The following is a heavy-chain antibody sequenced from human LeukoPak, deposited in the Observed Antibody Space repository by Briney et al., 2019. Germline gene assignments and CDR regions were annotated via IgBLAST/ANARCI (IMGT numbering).Heavy chain of an antibody. CDR3: TRGELFDY. J-gene: IGHJ4*02. V-gene: IGHV4-61*01. Sequence: SETLSLTCTVSGGSISSSSYYWSWIRQPPGKGLEWIGYIYYSGSTNYNPSLKSRVTISVDTSKNQFSLKLSSVTAADTAVYYCTRGELFDYWGQGTLVTVSS. CDR2: IYYSGST. CDR1: GGSISSSSYY. D-gene: IGHD1-7*01.